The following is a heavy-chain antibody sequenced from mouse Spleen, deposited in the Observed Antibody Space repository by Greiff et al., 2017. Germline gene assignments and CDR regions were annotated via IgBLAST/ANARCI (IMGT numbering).Heavy chain of an antibody. J-gene: IGHJ4*01. V-gene: IGHV1-5*01. CDR3: TSPLLLDYAMDY. CDR1: GYTFTSYW. Sequence: VQLQQSGTVLARPGASVKMSCKTSGYTFTSYWMHWVKQRPGQGLEWIGAIYPGNSDTSYNQKFKGKAKLTAVTSASTAYMELSSLTNEDSAVYYCTSPLLLDYAMDYWGQGTSVTVSS. D-gene: IGHD2-1*01. CDR2: IYPGNSDT.